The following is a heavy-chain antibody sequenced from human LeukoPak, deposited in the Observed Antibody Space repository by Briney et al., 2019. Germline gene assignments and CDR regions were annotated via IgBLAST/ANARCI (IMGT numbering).Heavy chain of an antibody. CDR1: GGSISSSSYY. V-gene: IGHV4-39*01. CDR3: VEAPYYYDSSGRRVNWFDS. Sequence: PSETLSLTCTVSGGSISSSSYYWGWIRQPPGKGLEWIGSIYYSGSTYYNPSLKSRVTIYVDTSKNQFSLKLSSVTAADTAVYYCVEAPYYYDSSGRRVNWFDSWGEGTLVTVSS. CDR2: IYYSGST. D-gene: IGHD3-22*01. J-gene: IGHJ5*01.